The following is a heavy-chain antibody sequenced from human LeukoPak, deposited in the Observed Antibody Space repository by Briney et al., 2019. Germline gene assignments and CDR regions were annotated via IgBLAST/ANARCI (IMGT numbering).Heavy chain of an antibody. J-gene: IGHJ3*02. D-gene: IGHD3-3*01. Sequence: SETLSLTCTVSGGSISSGSYYWRWIRQPAGKGLEWIGRIYTSGSTNYNPSLKSRVTISVDTSKNQFSLKLSSVTAADTAVYYCARAITIFGVVISRPDAFDIWGQGTMVTVSS. CDR2: IYTSGST. CDR1: GGSISSGSYY. CDR3: ARAITIFGVVISRPDAFDI. V-gene: IGHV4-61*02.